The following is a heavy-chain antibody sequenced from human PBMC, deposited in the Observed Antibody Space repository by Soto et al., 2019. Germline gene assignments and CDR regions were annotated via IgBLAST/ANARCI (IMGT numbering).Heavy chain of an antibody. J-gene: IGHJ4*02. D-gene: IGHD1-26*01. CDR2: IYHSGST. CDR3: ARVNSGSYYVDY. V-gene: IGHV4-4*02. CDR1: GGSISSSNW. Sequence: SETLSLTCAVSGGSISSSNWWSWVRQPPGKGLEGIGEIYHSGSTNYNPSLKSRVTISVDKSKNQFSLKLSSVTAADTAVYYCARVNSGSYYVDYWGQGTLVTVS.